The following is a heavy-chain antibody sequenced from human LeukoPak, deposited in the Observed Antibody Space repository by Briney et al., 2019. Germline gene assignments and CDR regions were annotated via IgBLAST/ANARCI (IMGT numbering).Heavy chain of an antibody. CDR1: GYTFSGFY. J-gene: IGHJ6*02. V-gene: IGHV1-2*02. Sequence: ASVKVSCKASGYTFSGFYMHWVRQAPGQGLEWMGWINPTTGGTNYAQKLQGRVTMTTDTSTSTAYMELRSLRSDDTAVYYCARCGNPVADYYYYGMDVWGQGTTVTVSS. D-gene: IGHD1-14*01. CDR3: ARCGNPVADYYYYGMDV. CDR2: INPTTGGT.